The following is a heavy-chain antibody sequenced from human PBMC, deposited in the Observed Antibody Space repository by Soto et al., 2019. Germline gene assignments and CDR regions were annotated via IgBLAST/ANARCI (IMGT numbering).Heavy chain of an antibody. J-gene: IGHJ5*02. D-gene: IGHD6-13*01. CDR1: GFTFSSYS. CDR3: ARHPARIAEIGWFEP. Sequence: EVQLVESGGGLVQPGGSLRLSCAASGFTFSSYSMNWVRQAPGKGLEWVSYISSSSSTIYYADSVKGRFTISRDNAKNSLYLQMTSRRAEDTAVYYSARHPARIAEIGWFEPWGQGTLVTVSS. CDR2: ISSSSSTI. V-gene: IGHV3-48*01.